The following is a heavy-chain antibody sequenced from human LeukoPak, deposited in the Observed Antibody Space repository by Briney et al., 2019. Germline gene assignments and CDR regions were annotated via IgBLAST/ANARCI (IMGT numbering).Heavy chain of an antibody. CDR3: ASRGVVTGAFDI. D-gene: IGHD2-15*01. V-gene: IGHV3-74*01. J-gene: IGHJ3*02. CDR2: INSDGSST. CDR1: GFTFSNYW. Sequence: GGSLRPSCAASGFTFSNYWMHWVRQAPGKGLVWVSRINSDGSSTTYADSVTGRFTVSRDNAKNTLYLQMNSLRAEDTAVYYCASRGVVTGAFDIWGQGTMVTVSS.